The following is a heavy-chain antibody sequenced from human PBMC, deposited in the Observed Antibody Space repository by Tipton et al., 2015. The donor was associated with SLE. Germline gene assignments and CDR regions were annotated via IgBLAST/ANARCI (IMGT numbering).Heavy chain of an antibody. Sequence: SLRLSCAASGFTFGTCAMSWVRQAPGKGLEWVSVFYAGGSTYYADYVKGRFTISRDNSKNTVYLQMNSLRPEDTAVYYCAKDLLFPLYVMDAWGRGTTVTVSS. CDR3: AKDLLFPLYVMDA. D-gene: IGHD3-3*01. V-gene: IGHV3-23*03. J-gene: IGHJ6*02. CDR1: GFTFGTCA. CDR2: FYAGGST.